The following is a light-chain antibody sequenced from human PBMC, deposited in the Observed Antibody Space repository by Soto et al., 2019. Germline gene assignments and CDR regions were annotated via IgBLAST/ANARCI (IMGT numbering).Light chain of an antibody. CDR2: DAS. Sequence: EIVLTQSPATLSLPPGERATLSRRASQSVSSYLAWYQQKPGQAPRLLIYDASNRATGIPARFSGSGSGTDFTLTISSLEPEDFAVYYCQQRSNWPPAITFGQGTRLEIK. CDR3: QQRSNWPPAIT. V-gene: IGKV3-11*01. CDR1: QSVSSY. J-gene: IGKJ5*01.